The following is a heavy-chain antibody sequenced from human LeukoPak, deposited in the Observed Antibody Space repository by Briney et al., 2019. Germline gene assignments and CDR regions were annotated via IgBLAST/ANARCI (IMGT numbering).Heavy chain of an antibody. CDR3: ARGSYYDFWSGPVDY. Sequence: SQTLSLTCTVSGDSISSGSYYWSWIRQPAGKGLEWLGRIYTRGSTNYTPSLKSRVTISVDTTKNQFSLKLSSVTAADTAVYYCARGSYYDFWSGPVDYWGQGTLVTVSS. J-gene: IGHJ4*02. CDR2: IYTRGST. V-gene: IGHV4-61*02. CDR1: GDSISSGSYY. D-gene: IGHD3-3*01.